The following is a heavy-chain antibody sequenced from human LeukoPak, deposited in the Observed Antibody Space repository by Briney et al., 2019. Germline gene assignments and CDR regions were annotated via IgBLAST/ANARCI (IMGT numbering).Heavy chain of an antibody. CDR3: ARDRLLFRDYYGMDV. V-gene: IGHV3-21*01. CDR2: ISSSRSYI. CDR1: GGSISSYY. J-gene: IGHJ6*02. D-gene: IGHD2-21*01. Sequence: ETLSLTCTVSGGSISSYYWSWVRQAPGKGLEWVSFISSSRSYIYYPDSVKGRFTISRDNAKSSLYLQMNSLRAEDTAVYYCARDRLLFRDYYGMDVWGQGTTVTVSS.